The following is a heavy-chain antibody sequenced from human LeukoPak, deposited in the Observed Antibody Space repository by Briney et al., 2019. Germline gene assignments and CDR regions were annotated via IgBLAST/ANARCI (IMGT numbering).Heavy chain of an antibody. CDR1: GGSISSSSYY. CDR3: ARCSPFTMVRGAPLFEFDY. CDR2: IYYSGST. Sequence: SETLSLTCTVSGGSISSSSYYWGWIRQPPGKGLEWIGSIYYSGSTNYNPSLKSRVTISVDTSKNQFSLKLSSVTAADTAVYYCARCSPFTMVRGAPLFEFDYWGQGTLVTVSS. D-gene: IGHD3-10*01. V-gene: IGHV4-39*07. J-gene: IGHJ4*02.